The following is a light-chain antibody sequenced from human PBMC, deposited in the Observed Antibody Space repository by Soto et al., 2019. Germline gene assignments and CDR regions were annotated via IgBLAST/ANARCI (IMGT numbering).Light chain of an antibody. CDR3: KHRYNSPPA. J-gene: IGKJ5*01. V-gene: IGKV3-11*01. CDR1: QSVSNY. CDR2: DAS. Sequence: EIVLTQSPATLSLSPGERATLSCRASQSVSNYLGWYQQRPGQAPRLLIYDASERATGIPARFSGSGSGTDFTLTINSLEPEYFAVYYCKHRYNSPPAFGQGTRLQIK.